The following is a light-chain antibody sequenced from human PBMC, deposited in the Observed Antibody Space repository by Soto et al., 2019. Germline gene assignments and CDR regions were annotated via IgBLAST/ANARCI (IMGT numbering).Light chain of an antibody. CDR3: RSYTSISTLV. J-gene: IGLJ3*02. CDR2: EVR. Sequence: QSALTQPASVSGSPGQSITISCTGTSSDVGAYNYVSWYQQPPGTAPKLMIYEVRNRPSGVSDRFSGNRSGNTASLTISGLQAEDASDYYCRSYTSISTLVFGGGTKLTVL. CDR1: SSDVGAYNY. V-gene: IGLV2-14*01.